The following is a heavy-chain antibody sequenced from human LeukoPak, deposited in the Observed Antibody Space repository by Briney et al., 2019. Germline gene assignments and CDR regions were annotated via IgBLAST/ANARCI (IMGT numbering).Heavy chain of an antibody. D-gene: IGHD4-17*01. V-gene: IGHV3-23*01. CDR3: ARDFLTPKNPALSVTRTEFAARNFRRPYFQV. CDR1: GLTFSKYA. Sequence: GGSLRLSCAASGLTFSKYAMMWLRQAPGKGLEWVSAITGSGDWALYADSVKGRFTISRDNSKNTLYLQMNSLRADDTAVYYCARDFLTPKNPALSVTRTEFAARNFRRPYFQVWGQGALVIVSS. J-gene: IGHJ4*02. CDR2: ITGSGDWA.